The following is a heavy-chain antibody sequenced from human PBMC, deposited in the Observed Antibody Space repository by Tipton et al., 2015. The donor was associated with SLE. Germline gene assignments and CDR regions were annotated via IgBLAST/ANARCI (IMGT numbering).Heavy chain of an antibody. CDR1: GGSISSGSYY. D-gene: IGHD5-18*01. CDR2: IYTSGST. CDR3: ARDSSGYSYGDAFDI. V-gene: IGHV4-61*09. Sequence: TLSLTCTVSGGSISSGSYYWSWIRQPAGKGLEWIGHIYTSGSTNYNPSLKSRVTISVDTSKNQCSLKVSSVTAADTAVYYCARDSSGYSYGDAFDIWGQGTMVTVPS. J-gene: IGHJ3*02.